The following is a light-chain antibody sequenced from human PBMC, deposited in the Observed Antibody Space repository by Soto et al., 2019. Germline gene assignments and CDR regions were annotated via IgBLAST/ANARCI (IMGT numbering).Light chain of an antibody. Sequence: IVMTQAPASLAVSLCERATINCKSSQSVLYSSNNKNYLAWYQQKPGQPPKLLIYWASTRESGVPDRFSGGGSGTDFTLTISRLEPEDFAVYYCQQFSSYPLTFGGGTKVDIK. CDR1: QSVLYSSNNKNY. V-gene: IGKV4-1*01. J-gene: IGKJ4*01. CDR2: WAS. CDR3: QQFSSYPLT.